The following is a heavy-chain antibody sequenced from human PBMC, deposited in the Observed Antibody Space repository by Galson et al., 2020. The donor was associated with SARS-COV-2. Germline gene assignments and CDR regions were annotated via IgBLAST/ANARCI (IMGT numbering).Heavy chain of an antibody. J-gene: IGHJ1*01. CDR2: FYSGGTT. CDR1: GFSVSSNY. CDR3: AKDGGRAFGELGWLEH. V-gene: IGHV3-53*01. D-gene: IGHD3-10*01. Sequence: GGSLRLSCEVSGFSVSSNYMIWVRQAPGKGLEWVSIFYSGGTTYHVDAVKGRFTMSRDTSKNAVYLQMNSLRVEDTAVYYCAKDGGRAFGELGWLEHWGQGTLVTVSS.